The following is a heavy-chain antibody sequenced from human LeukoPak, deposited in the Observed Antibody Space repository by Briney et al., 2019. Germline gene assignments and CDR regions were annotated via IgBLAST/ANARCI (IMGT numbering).Heavy chain of an antibody. CDR2: VHNDGTT. Sequence: GGSLRLSCAASGFTFTSYWIHWVRQAPGKGLVWVSRVHNDGTTGYADSVKGRFAISRDNAKNTVYLQMNSLRAEDTAVYYCARVGVGMYHFDHWGQGTLVTVSS. J-gene: IGHJ4*02. V-gene: IGHV3-74*01. D-gene: IGHD2-2*01. CDR3: ARVGVGMYHFDH. CDR1: GFTFTSYW.